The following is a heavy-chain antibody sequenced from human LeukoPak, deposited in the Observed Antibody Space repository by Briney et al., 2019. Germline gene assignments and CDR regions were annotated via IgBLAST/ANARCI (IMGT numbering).Heavy chain of an antibody. CDR1: GFTFSGYD. V-gene: IGHV3-30*03. J-gene: IGHJ4*02. Sequence: GGSLRLSCAASGFTFSGYDMHWVRQAPGKGLEWVAVISYDGSNTYYGDSAKGRFTISRDNSKNTVYLQMNSLRAEDTAVYYCAREMWDSYGYVDYWGQGTLVTVSS. CDR2: ISYDGSNT. D-gene: IGHD5-18*01. CDR3: AREMWDSYGYVDY.